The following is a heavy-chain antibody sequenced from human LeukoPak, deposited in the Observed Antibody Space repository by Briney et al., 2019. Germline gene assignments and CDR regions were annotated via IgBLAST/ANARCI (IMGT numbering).Heavy chain of an antibody. CDR3: AYYGTIVVDAGAKDFRY. V-gene: IGHV4-39*01. CDR2: IYYSGNS. CDR1: GDSFSSSNYF. Sequence: WETLSLSCTVSGDSFSSSNYFWVWIRQPPGKGLEWLGTIYYSGNSYYNPSLKSRVTISVDTSKKQFSLKLTSVMAADTAVYYGAYYGTIVVDAGAKDFRYGGQGTHVTVSS. D-gene: IGHD2-8*01. J-gene: IGHJ4*02.